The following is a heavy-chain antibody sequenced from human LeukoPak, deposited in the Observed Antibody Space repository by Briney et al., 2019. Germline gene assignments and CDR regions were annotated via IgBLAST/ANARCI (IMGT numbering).Heavy chain of an antibody. J-gene: IGHJ4*02. CDR1: GGSISSYY. V-gene: IGHV4-59*01. D-gene: IGHD5-18*01. Sequence: SETLSLTCTVSGGSISSYYWSWIRQPPGKGLEWIGYIYYSGSTNYNPSLKSRVTISVDTSKNQFSLKLSSVTAADTAVYYCARGGRYSYGVDYWGQGTLVIVSS. CDR2: IYYSGST. CDR3: ARGGRYSYGVDY.